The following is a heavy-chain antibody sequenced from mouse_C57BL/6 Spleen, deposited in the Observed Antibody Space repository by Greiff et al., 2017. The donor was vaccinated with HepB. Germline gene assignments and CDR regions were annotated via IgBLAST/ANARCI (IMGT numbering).Heavy chain of an antibody. J-gene: IGHJ3*01. V-gene: IGHV5-9-1*02. Sequence: EVHLVESGEGLVKPGGSLKLSCAASGFTFSSYAMSWVRQTPEKRLEWVAYISSGGDYIYYADTVKGRFTISRDNARNTLYLQMSSLKSEDTAMYYCTRDHSNYSWFAYWGQGTLVTVSA. CDR3: TRDHSNYSWFAY. CDR1: GFTFSSYA. CDR2: ISSGGDYI. D-gene: IGHD2-5*01.